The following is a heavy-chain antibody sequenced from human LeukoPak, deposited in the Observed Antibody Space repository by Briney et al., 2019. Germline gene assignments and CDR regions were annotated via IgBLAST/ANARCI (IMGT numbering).Heavy chain of an antibody. D-gene: IGHD2-2*01. Sequence: PGRSLRLSCAASGFIFSSYGMHWVRQAPGKGLEWVAVIWYDGSNKYYANSVKGRFTISRDNSKNTLYLQMNSLRAEDTAVYYCARVKYCSSASCYVSFDYWGQGTLVTVSS. V-gene: IGHV3-33*01. CDR2: IWYDGSNK. CDR3: ARVKYCSSASCYVSFDY. CDR1: GFIFSSYG. J-gene: IGHJ4*02.